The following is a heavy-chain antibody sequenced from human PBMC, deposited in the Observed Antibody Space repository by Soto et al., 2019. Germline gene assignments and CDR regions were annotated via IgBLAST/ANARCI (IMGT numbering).Heavy chain of an antibody. CDR2: INPVDGTT. CDR3: ARAIIRTWFDP. J-gene: IGHJ5*02. CDR1: GYTFTDNY. V-gene: IGHV1-46*01. Sequence: QVHLVQSGAEVTKPGASVKVSCRTSGYTFTDNYMHWVRQAPGQGLEWMGIINPVDGTTNFAQKSQGRVTMTRDTSTSTVYLQLSSLKSEDTAVYYCARAIIRTWFDPWGQGTLVTVSS.